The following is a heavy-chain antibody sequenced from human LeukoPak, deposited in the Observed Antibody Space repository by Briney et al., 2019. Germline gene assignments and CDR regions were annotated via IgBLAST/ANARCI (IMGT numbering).Heavy chain of an antibody. CDR2: INNDGTYT. V-gene: IGHV3-74*01. Sequence: GGSLRLSCAVSGFTSSSYWMHWVRQAPGKGLVWVSRINNDGTYTVYADSVKGRFTISRDNAKSTLYLQMNSLRPEDTAVYYCGREIEAPGKTLDYWGQGTLVTVSS. CDR3: GREIEAPGKTLDY. J-gene: IGHJ4*02. CDR1: GFTSSSYW.